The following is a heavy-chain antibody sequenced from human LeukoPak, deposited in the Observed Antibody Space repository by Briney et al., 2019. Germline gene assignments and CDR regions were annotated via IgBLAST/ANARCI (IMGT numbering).Heavy chain of an antibody. Sequence: SETLSLTCAVYGGSFSGYYWSWIRQPPGKGLEWIGEINHSGSTNYNPSLKSRVTISVDTSKNQFSLKLSSVTAADTAVYYCARKAAAARSYYYYHMDVWGKGTTVTVSS. CDR2: INHSGST. V-gene: IGHV4-34*01. CDR1: GGSFSGYY. J-gene: IGHJ6*03. D-gene: IGHD6-13*01. CDR3: ARKAAAARSYYYYHMDV.